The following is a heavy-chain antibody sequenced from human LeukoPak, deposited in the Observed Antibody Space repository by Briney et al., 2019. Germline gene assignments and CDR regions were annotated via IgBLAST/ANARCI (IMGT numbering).Heavy chain of an antibody. Sequence: SVKVSCKASGGTFSSYTISWVRQAPGQGREWMGRIIPTLGIGNYAQKFQGRVTITADKSTSTASMELSSLRSEDTAVYYSESDRAAYYASSGSYYASYFGQGTLVTVSS. CDR3: ESDRAAYYASSGSYYASY. V-gene: IGHV1-69*02. D-gene: IGHD3-22*01. CDR2: IIPTLGIG. J-gene: IGHJ4*02. CDR1: GGTFSSYT.